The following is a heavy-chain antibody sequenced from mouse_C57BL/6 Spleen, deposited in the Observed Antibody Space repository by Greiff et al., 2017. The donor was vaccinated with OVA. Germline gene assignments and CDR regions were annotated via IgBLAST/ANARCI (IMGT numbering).Heavy chain of an antibody. Sequence: QVQLKESDAELVKPGASVKISCKVSGYTFTDHTIHWMKQRPEQGLEWIGYIYPRDGSTKYNEKFKGKATLTADKSSSTAYMQLISLTSEDSAVYLCERGNDGYYMFAYWGQGTLVTVSA. D-gene: IGHD2-3*01. CDR1: GYTFTDHT. CDR3: ERGNDGYYMFAY. V-gene: IGHV1-78*01. J-gene: IGHJ3*01. CDR2: IYPRDGST.